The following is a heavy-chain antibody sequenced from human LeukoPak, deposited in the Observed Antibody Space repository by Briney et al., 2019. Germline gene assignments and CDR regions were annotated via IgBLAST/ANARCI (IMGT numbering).Heavy chain of an antibody. CDR3: ARDRDGYNYYSDY. D-gene: IGHD5-24*01. V-gene: IGHV3-21*01. Sequence: GGSLRLSCAASGFTFSSYSMNWVRQAPGKGLEWVSSISSSSSYIYYADSVKGRFTISRDNAKNSLYLQMNSLRAEDTAVYYCARDRDGYNYYSDYWGQGTLVTVSS. J-gene: IGHJ4*02. CDR2: ISSSSSYI. CDR1: GFTFSSYS.